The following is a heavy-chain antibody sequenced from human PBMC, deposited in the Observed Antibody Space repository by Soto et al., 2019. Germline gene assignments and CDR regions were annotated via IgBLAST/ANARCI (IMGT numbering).Heavy chain of an antibody. CDR1: GFTFSSYS. CDR2: ISSSSSYI. Sequence: GSLRLSCAASGFTFSSYSMNWVRQAPGKGLEWVSSISSSSSYIYYADSVKGRFTISRDNAKNSLYLQMNSLRAEDTAVYYCARDLDLTYANYYDSIGYWGQGTLVTVSS. J-gene: IGHJ4*02. V-gene: IGHV3-21*01. CDR3: ARDLDLTYANYYDSIGY. D-gene: IGHD3-22*01.